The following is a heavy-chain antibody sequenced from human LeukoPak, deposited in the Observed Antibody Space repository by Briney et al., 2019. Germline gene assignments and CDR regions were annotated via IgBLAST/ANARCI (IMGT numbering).Heavy chain of an antibody. CDR2: INHSGST. D-gene: IGHD3-10*01. V-gene: IGHV4-34*01. CDR1: GGSISGFY. J-gene: IGHJ5*02. Sequence: SETLSLTCTVSGGSISGFYWSWIRQPPGKGLEWIGEINHSGSTNYNPSLKSRVTISVDTSKNQFSLKLSSVTAADTAVYYCARGGNFLWGSGSYYNWFDPWGQGTLVTVSS. CDR3: ARGGNFLWGSGSYYNWFDP.